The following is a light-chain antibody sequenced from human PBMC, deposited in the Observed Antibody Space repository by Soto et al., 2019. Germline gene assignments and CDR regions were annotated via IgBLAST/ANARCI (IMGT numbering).Light chain of an antibody. V-gene: IGLV2-23*02. CDR1: SSDVGTYNL. J-gene: IGLJ1*01. CDR2: EVT. CDR3: RSYAGDTTYV. Sequence: QSALTQPASVSGSPGQSITISCTGSSSDVGTYNLVSWYQQHPGKAPRLMIYEVTKRPSGISNRFSGSKSGNTASLTISGLQAEDEADYYCRSYAGDTTYVFGTGTKLTVL.